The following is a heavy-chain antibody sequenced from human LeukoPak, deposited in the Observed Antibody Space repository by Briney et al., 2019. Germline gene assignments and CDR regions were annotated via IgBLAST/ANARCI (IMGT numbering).Heavy chain of an antibody. CDR1: GVSFNAYY. V-gene: IGHV4-34*01. Sequence: SETLSLTCTVSGVSFNAYYWSWIRQSPGKGLEWIGEVSPGGYIKYNPSLESRVTISVDTSESQLSLRLSSVTAADTAMYYCARIRCGHTGDICYNHWAQGTLVTVSS. J-gene: IGHJ5*02. CDR2: VSPGGYI. CDR3: ARIRCGHTGDICYNH. D-gene: IGHD2-8*02.